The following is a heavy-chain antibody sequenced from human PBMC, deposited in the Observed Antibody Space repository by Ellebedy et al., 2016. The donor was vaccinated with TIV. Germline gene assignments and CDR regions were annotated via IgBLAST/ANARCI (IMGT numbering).Heavy chain of an antibody. V-gene: IGHV4-31*03. Sequence: SETLSLTXTVSGASISSGPYYWNWNRQHPGKGLEWIGYVYSGGSTYYSPSLKSRVTISLDTSKNQFSLKLTSVTAADTAVYYCARGIEQWLTYWGQGTLVTVSS. CDR3: ARGIEQWLTY. CDR2: VYSGGST. J-gene: IGHJ4*02. CDR1: GASISSGPYY. D-gene: IGHD6-19*01.